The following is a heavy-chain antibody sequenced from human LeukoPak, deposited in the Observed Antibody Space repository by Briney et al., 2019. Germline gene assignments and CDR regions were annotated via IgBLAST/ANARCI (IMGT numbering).Heavy chain of an antibody. V-gene: IGHV3-9*01. Sequence: GRSLRLSCAASGFTFDDYAMHWVRQAPGKGLEWVSGITWNSGSIGYAGSVKGRFTISRDNAKNSLYLQMNSLRAEDTALYYCARLSSDEAIDYWGQGTLVTVSS. CDR2: ITWNSGSI. CDR1: GFTFDDYA. J-gene: IGHJ4*02. CDR3: ARLSSDEAIDY. D-gene: IGHD6-19*01.